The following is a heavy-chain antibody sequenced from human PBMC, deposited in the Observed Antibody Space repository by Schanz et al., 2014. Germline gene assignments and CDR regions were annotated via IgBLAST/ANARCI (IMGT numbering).Heavy chain of an antibody. J-gene: IGHJ4*02. CDR2: ISVYTGNT. D-gene: IGHD3-9*01. CDR3: ARDAADFYDILTEEDY. CDR1: GYTFTTYA. Sequence: QVQLVQSGAEVKKPGASVRVSCKASGYTFTTYAMSWVRQAPGQGLEWVRWISVYTGNTKYGQKVQGRVTMTADTSTNTAYMELRSLRSDDTAVYYCARDAADFYDILTEEDYWGQGTLVTVSS. V-gene: IGHV1-18*01.